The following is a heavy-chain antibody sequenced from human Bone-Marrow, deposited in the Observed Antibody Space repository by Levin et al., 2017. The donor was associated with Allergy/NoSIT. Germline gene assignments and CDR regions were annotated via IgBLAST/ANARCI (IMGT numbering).Heavy chain of an antibody. CDR2: INSGGST. CDR1: GFSVSSNH. V-gene: IGHV3-66*01. CDR3: ARDGYRTNWFVT. J-gene: IGHJ5*02. Sequence: GGSLRLSCAASGFSVSSNHMSWVRQAPGKGLEWVSLINSGGSTYYADSVKGRFTISRDTCTNTLFLQMNSLRVEDTAVYFCARDGYRTNWFVTWGQGTLVTVSS. D-gene: IGHD5-12*01.